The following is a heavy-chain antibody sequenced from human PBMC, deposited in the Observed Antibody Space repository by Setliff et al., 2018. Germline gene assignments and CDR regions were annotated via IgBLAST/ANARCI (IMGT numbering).Heavy chain of an antibody. CDR1: GYTFTSYG. CDR2: ISAYNGNT. CDR3: ARGEAIVVVVDAEGNWFDP. D-gene: IGHD2-15*01. J-gene: IGHJ5*02. V-gene: IGHV1-18*01. Sequence: ASVKVSCKASGYTFTSYGISWVRQAPGQGLEWMGWISAYNGNTNHAQKLQDRVTMTTDTSTSPAYMELRSLRSDATAVYYCARGEAIVVVVDAEGNWFDPWGQGTLVTVSS.